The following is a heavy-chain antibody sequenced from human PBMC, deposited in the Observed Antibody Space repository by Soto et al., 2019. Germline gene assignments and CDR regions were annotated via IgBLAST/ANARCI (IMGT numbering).Heavy chain of an antibody. CDR3: AKDVGRDGYNFVDS. Sequence: QEQLLESGGGVVQPGGSLRLSCTASGFTFINYGFHWVRQAPGKGLEWVAVTSHDGSRKYYADSLKGRFTISRDNSKDTLYLQINSLRAEDTAMYYCAKDVGRDGYNFVDSWGQGTLVTVSS. CDR2: TSHDGSRK. J-gene: IGHJ4*02. CDR1: GFTFINYG. V-gene: IGHV3-30*18. D-gene: IGHD5-12*01.